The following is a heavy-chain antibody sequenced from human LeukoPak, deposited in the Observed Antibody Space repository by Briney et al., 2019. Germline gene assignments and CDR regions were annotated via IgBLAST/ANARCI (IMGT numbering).Heavy chain of an antibody. CDR3: AKDRGYSDSSGFLDY. J-gene: IGHJ4*02. CDR2: ISNDGSNK. CDR1: GFTFSSYG. V-gene: IGHV3-30*18. Sequence: GGSLRLSCAASGFTFSSYGMHWVRKAPGKGGEGVAVISNDGSNKYYADSVRGRLIISRDNSRNTLYLQMNSLRVEDTAVYYCAKDRGYSDSSGFLDYWGQGTLVTASS. D-gene: IGHD3-22*01.